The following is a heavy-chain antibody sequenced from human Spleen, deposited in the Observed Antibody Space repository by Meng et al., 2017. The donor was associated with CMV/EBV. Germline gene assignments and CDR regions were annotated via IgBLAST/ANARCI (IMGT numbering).Heavy chain of an antibody. J-gene: IGHJ6*02. V-gene: IGHV1-2*02. CDR1: TFTGYY. CDR2: INPNSGGT. Sequence: TFTGYYMHWVRQAPGQGLEWMGWINPNSGGTNYAQKFQGRVTMTRDTSISTAYMELSRLRSDDTAVYYCAREGARLYYYYYYGMDVWGQGTTVTVSS. D-gene: IGHD3-16*01. CDR3: AREGARLYYYYYYGMDV.